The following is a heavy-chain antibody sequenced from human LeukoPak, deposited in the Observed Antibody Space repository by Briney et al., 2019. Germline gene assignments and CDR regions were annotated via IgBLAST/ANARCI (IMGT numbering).Heavy chain of an antibody. D-gene: IGHD6-13*01. CDR3: ARDQGTYSSSWRYYYYYMDV. J-gene: IGHJ6*03. CDR1: GYTFTGYY. V-gene: IGHV1-2*02. CDR2: INPNSGGT. Sequence: ASVKVSCKASGYTFTGYYMHWVRQAPGQGLEWMGWINPNSGGTNYAQKFQGRVTMTRDTSISTAYMELSSLRSEDTAVYYCARDQGTYSSSWRYYYYYMDVWGKGTTVTVSS.